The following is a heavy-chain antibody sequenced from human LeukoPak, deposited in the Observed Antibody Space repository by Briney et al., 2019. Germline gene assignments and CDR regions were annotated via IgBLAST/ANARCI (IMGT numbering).Heavy chain of an antibody. D-gene: IGHD2-2*01. CDR3: VRDGPAFLDFDY. CDR2: IKPDGSQK. J-gene: IGHJ4*02. CDR1: GFSFNGDW. V-gene: IGHV3-7*01. Sequence: GGSLRLSCVASGFSFNGDWMNWVRQAPGKGLEWVANIKPDGSQKYYVDSVKGRFTISRDNAEKSLFLQMNSLIAEDTAVYYCVRDGPAFLDFDYWGQGTLVTVSS.